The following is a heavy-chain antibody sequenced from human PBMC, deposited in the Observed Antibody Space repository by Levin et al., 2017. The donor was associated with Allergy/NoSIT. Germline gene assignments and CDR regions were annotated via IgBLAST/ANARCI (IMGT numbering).Heavy chain of an antibody. V-gene: IGHV4-39*07. CDR3: ARDEMVHEIQYYYGIDV. CDR1: GGSIRSSSYY. CDR2: IYYSGST. J-gene: IGHJ6*02. Sequence: SPTLSLTCTVSGGSIRSSSYYWGWIRQPPGKGLEWIGNIYYSGSTYYNPSLRSRVSISVDTSKNQFSLKVSSVTAADTAVYYCARDEMVHEIQYYYGIDVWGQGTTVTVSS. D-gene: IGHD2-8*01.